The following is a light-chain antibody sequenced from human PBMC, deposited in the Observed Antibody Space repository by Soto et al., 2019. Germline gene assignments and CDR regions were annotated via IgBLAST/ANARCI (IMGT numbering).Light chain of an antibody. CDR2: EVN. Sequence: QSVLTQPPSASGSPGQSVTISCTGTSSDVGGYNYVSWYQQHPGKAPKLLIYEVNKRPSGVPDRFSGSKSDNTASLTVSGLQAEDYFYYYSPTSASCLLCLYVF. V-gene: IGLV2-8*01. J-gene: IGLJ1*01. CDR3: PTSASCLLCLYV. CDR1: SSDVGGYNY.